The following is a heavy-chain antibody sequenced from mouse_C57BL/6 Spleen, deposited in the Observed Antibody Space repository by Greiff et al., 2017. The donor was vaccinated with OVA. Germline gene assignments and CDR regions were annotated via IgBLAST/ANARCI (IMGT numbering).Heavy chain of an antibody. CDR2: IDPSASYT. V-gene: IGHV1-69*01. Sequence: QVQLQQPGAELVMPGASVKLSCKASGYTFTSYWMHWVKQRPGQGLEWIGEIDPSASYTNYNQKFKGKSTLTVDKSSSTAYMQLSSLTSEDSAVYYCARWDYYFDYWGQGTTLTVSS. J-gene: IGHJ2*01. D-gene: IGHD2-4*01. CDR1: GYTFTSYW. CDR3: ARWDYYFDY.